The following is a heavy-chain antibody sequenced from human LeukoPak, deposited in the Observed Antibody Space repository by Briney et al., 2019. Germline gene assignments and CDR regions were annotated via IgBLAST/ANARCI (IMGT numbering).Heavy chain of an antibody. V-gene: IGHV3-48*04. CDR2: ISNTGSTT. CDR1: GFTFSSYW. Sequence: GGSLRLSCAASGFTFSSYWMNWVRQTPGKGPEWVSYISNTGSTTYYADSVTGRFTISRDNAKNSLYLQIHGLRAEDTAVYYCALGGWLQPFDYWGQGTLVTVSS. J-gene: IGHJ4*02. CDR3: ALGGWLQPFDY. D-gene: IGHD5-24*01.